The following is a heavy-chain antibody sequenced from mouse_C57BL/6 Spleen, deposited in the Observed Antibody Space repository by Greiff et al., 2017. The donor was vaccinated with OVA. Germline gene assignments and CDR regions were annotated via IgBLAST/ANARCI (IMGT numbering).Heavy chain of an antibody. D-gene: IGHD1-1*01. J-gene: IGHJ1*03. Sequence: LQESGPELVKPGASVKISCKASGYAFSSSWMNWVKQRPGKGLEWIGRIYPGDGDTNYNGKFKGKATLTADKSSSTAYMQLSSLTSEDSAVYFCARSGSSYWYFDVWGTGTTVTVSS. CDR2: IYPGDGDT. CDR3: ARSGSSYWYFDV. CDR1: GYAFSSSW. V-gene: IGHV1-82*01.